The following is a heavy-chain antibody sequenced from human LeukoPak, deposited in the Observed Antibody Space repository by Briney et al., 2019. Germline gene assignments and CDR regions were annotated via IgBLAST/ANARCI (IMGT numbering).Heavy chain of an antibody. D-gene: IGHD2-15*01. CDR1: GYTFTSYG. J-gene: IGHJ4*02. CDR3: ARDLRYCSGGSCYSAHSYFDY. Sequence: ASVKVSCKASGYTFTSYGISWVRQAPGQGLEWMGWISAYNGNTNYAQKFQGRVTITADKSTSTAYMELSSLRSEDTAVYYCARDLRYCSGGSCYSAHSYFDYWGQGTLVTVSS. V-gene: IGHV1-18*01. CDR2: ISAYNGNT.